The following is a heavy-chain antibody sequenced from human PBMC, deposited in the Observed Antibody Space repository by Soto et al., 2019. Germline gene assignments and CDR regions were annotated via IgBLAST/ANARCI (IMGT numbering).Heavy chain of an antibody. CDR3: AADATAWQQMVPSDY. CDR2: IAVGSGYT. D-gene: IGHD2-8*01. Sequence: SVKVSCKASGFTFTSSAFQWVRQARGRRLEWIGWIAVGSGYTNYAQRFQDRVTLTRDMSTATTYMELSRLTSEDTAIYYCAADATAWQQMVPSDYWGQGTLVTVSS. V-gene: IGHV1-58*01. CDR1: GFTFTSSA. J-gene: IGHJ4*02.